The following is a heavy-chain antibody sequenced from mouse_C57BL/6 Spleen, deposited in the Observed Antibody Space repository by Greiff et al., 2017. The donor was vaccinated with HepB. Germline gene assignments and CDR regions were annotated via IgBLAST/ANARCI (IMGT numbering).Heavy chain of an antibody. J-gene: IGHJ3*01. D-gene: IGHD2-5*01. Sequence: VKLVESGPGLVAPSQSLSITCTVSGFSFTSYGVSWVRQPPGKGLEWLGVIWGDGSTNYHSALISSLSISKDNSKSQVFLKLNSLQTDDTATYYCAALYSNLFAYWGQGTLVTVSA. CDR3: AALYSNLFAY. CDR1: GFSFTSYG. V-gene: IGHV2-3*01. CDR2: IWGDGST.